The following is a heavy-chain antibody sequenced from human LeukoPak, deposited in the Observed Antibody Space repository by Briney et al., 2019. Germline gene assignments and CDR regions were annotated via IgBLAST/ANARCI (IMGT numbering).Heavy chain of an antibody. Sequence: ASVKVSCKASGYTFTSYGISWVRQAPGQGLEWMGWISAYNGNTNYAQKLQGRVTMTTDTSTSTAYMELRSLRSDDTAVYYCARDEFERDTAMVTGYYYYMDVWGKGTTVTVSS. J-gene: IGHJ6*03. D-gene: IGHD5-18*01. CDR2: ISAYNGNT. V-gene: IGHV1-18*01. CDR3: ARDEFERDTAMVTGYYYYMDV. CDR1: GYTFTSYG.